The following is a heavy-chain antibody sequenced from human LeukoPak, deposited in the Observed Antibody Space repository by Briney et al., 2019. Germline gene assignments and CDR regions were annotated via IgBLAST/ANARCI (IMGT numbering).Heavy chain of an antibody. CDR2: IIPILGIA. J-gene: IGHJ4*02. Sequence: ASVKVSCKASGGNFSSYAISWVRQAPGQGLEWMGRIIPILGIANYAQKFQGRVTITADKSTSTAYMELSSLRSEDTAVYYCATTGGYYCSGGSCYDYWGQGTLVSVSS. V-gene: IGHV1-69*04. D-gene: IGHD2-15*01. CDR3: ATTGGYYCSGGSCYDY. CDR1: GGNFSSYA.